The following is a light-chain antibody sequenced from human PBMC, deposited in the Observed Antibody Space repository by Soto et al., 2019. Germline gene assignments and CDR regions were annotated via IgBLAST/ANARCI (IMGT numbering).Light chain of an antibody. V-gene: IGKV1-39*01. J-gene: IGKJ2*01. CDR1: QPISSY. CDR3: QQTRRAPRT. CDR2: AAS. Sequence: DIQMTQSPASLSASVGDRVAITCRASQPISSYLNWYQHKPGKAPTLLIYAASNLQGGVPSRFSGSGSGTNFTLGISSLEREDFATYYCQQTRRAPRTFGPGTKLEIK.